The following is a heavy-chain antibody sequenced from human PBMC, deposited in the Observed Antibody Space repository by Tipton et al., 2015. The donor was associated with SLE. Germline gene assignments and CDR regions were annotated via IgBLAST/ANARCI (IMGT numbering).Heavy chain of an antibody. CDR3: ARDFWSGYGSFDS. D-gene: IGHD3-3*01. V-gene: IGHV4-59*01. Sequence: TLSLTCTVSGGSISSYYWSWIRQPPGKGLEWIGYIYYSGSTNYNPSLKSRVTTSVDTSKNQFSLKLSSVTAADTAVYYCARDFWSGYGSFDSWGQGTLVTVSP. CDR2: IYYSGST. J-gene: IGHJ4*02. CDR1: GGSISSYY.